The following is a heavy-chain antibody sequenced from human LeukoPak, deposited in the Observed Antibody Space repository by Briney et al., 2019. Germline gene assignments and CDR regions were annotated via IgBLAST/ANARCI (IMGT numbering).Heavy chain of an antibody. D-gene: IGHD1-26*01. CDR3: ARLARYSWSPISPLYYYYYMDV. J-gene: IGHJ6*03. Sequence: ASVKVSCKASGYTFTSYDITWVRQVTGQGLEWMGWMNPNSGNTDYAQKFQGRVTMTRDMSTSTVYMELSSLRSEDTAVYYCARLARYSWSPISPLYYYYYMDVWGKGTTVTVSS. V-gene: IGHV1-8*01. CDR1: GYTFTSYD. CDR2: MNPNSGNT.